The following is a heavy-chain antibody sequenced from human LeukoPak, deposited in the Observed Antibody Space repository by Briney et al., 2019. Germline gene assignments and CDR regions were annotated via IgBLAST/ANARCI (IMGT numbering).Heavy chain of an antibody. CDR2: MYYSGST. D-gene: IGHD2-2*01. CDR1: GGSISSNTYC. V-gene: IGHV4-39*07. CDR3: ARIMLGGYQLLGGRADY. J-gene: IGHJ4*02. Sequence: SETLSLTCTVSGGSISSNTYCWGWIRQPPGQGLEWIGTMYYSGSTYYNPSLKSRVTVSVDKSKNQLSLKLSSVTAADTAVYYCARIMLGGYQLLGGRADYSGQGTLVTVSS.